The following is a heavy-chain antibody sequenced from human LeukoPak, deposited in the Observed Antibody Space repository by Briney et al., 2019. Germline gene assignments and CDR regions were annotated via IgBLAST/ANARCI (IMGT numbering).Heavy chain of an antibody. CDR3: ARAIGIAVAGGPDYYFDY. V-gene: IGHV1-69*05. J-gene: IGHJ4*02. CDR2: IIPIFGTA. D-gene: IGHD6-19*01. Sequence: ASVKVSCKASGGTFSSYAISWVRQAPGRGLEWMGRIIPIFGTANYAQKFQGRVTITTDESTSTAYMELSSLRSEDTAVYYCARAIGIAVAGGPDYYFDYWGQGTLVTVSS. CDR1: GGTFSSYA.